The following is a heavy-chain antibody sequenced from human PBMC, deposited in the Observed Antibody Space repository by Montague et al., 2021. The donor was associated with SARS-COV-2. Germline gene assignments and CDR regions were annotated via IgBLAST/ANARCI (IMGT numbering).Heavy chain of an antibody. D-gene: IGHD6-6*01. CDR2: IYYSGST. J-gene: IGHJ6*02. Sequence: SETLSLTCTVSGGSISSSIYYWGWIRQPPGKGLEWIGRIYYSGSTYYNPSLKSRVTISVDTSKNQFSLKLSSVTAADTAVYYCARVGSQQRVRISGMDVWGQGTMVTVSS. CDR3: ARVGSQQRVRISGMDV. V-gene: IGHV4-39*07. CDR1: GGSISSSIYY.